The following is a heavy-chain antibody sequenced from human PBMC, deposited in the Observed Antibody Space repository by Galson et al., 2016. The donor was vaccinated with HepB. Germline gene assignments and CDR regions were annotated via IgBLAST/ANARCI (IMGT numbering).Heavy chain of an antibody. CDR1: GFTFSNYD. CDR2: IGAAGDT. CDR3: AREGGCSGGRCHNAAFDI. V-gene: IGHV3-13*01. D-gene: IGHD2-15*01. Sequence: SLRLSCAASGFTFSNYDMHWVRQATGKGLEWVSAIGAAGDTYYPGSVQGRFTISRENANNSLYLHMNSLRAGDTAVYYCAREGGCSGGRCHNAAFDIWGQGRMVTVSS. J-gene: IGHJ3*02.